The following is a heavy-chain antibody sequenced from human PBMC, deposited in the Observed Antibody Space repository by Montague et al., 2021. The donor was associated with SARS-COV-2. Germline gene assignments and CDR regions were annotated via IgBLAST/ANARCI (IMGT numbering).Heavy chain of an antibody. Sequence: SETLSLTSAVSGVSITSTNWWSLVRQPPGKGLEWIGEISYGGIAIYNPSLKSRATISMDRSRNLFSLKLSSVTAADTAIYYCAGKVLTVPADYWGQGTLVTVS. CDR2: ISYGGIA. V-gene: IGHV4-4*02. CDR1: GVSITSTNW. CDR3: AGKVLTVPADY. J-gene: IGHJ4*02. D-gene: IGHD4-11*01.